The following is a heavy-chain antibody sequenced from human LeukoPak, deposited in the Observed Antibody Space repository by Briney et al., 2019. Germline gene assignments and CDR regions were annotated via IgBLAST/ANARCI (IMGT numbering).Heavy chain of an antibody. D-gene: IGHD3-10*01. J-gene: IGHJ6*03. CDR2: IYYSGST. Sequence: SETLSLTCTVSGDSIRSTSYYWGWIRQPPGKGLEWIGSIYYSGSTYYNPSLKSRVTISVDTSKNQFSLKLSPVTAADTAVYYCARRITMVRGVRNQYYYYYYMDVWGKGTTVTISS. CDR1: GDSIRSTSYY. CDR3: ARRITMVRGVRNQYYYYYYMDV. V-gene: IGHV4-39*07.